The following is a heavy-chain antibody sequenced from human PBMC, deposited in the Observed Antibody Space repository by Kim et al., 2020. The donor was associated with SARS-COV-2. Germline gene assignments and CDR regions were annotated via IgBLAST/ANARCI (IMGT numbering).Heavy chain of an antibody. J-gene: IGHJ4*02. CDR1: GFTFDDYA. D-gene: IGHD6-13*01. CDR3: AKSPAGGQLVLPFDY. Sequence: GGSLRLSCAASGFTFDDYAMHWVRQAPGKGLEWVSGISWNSGSIGYADSVKGRFTISRDNAKNSLYLQMNSLRAEDTALYYCAKSPAGGQLVLPFDYWGQGTLVTVSS. V-gene: IGHV3-9*01. CDR2: ISWNSGSI.